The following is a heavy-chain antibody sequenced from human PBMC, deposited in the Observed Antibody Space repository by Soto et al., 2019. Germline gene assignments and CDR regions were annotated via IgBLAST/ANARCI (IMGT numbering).Heavy chain of an antibody. J-gene: IGHJ3*02. CDR2: IKGDGSVK. D-gene: IGHD6-19*01. Sequence: DVQLVESGGGLVQPGGSLRLSCTASGSTFSTYWMTWVRQAPGKGLEWVANIKGDGSVKYFLDSVEGRLTISRDNAKNSVYLQMNSLRAEDTAVYYCARDSNIEMAGTWYDIFDIWGQGTMVTVSS. CDR1: GSTFSTYW. V-gene: IGHV3-7*01. CDR3: ARDSNIEMAGTWYDIFDI.